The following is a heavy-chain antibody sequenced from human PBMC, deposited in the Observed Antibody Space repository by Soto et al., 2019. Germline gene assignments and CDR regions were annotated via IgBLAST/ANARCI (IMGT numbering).Heavy chain of an antibody. CDR1: GFTFSSYG. V-gene: IGHV3-30*03. J-gene: IGHJ4*02. Sequence: QVQLVESGGGVVQPGRSLRLSCAASGFTFSSYGMHWVRQAPGKGLEWVAVISYDGSNKYYADSVKGRFTISRDNSKNTLSLHMNSLRAEDTAVYYCARDRGFLEWLSDYWGQGTLVTVSS. D-gene: IGHD3-3*01. CDR3: ARDRGFLEWLSDY. CDR2: ISYDGSNK.